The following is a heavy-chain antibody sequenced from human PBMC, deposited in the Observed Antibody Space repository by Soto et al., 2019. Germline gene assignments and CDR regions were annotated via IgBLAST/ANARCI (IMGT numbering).Heavy chain of an antibody. J-gene: IGHJ6*02. CDR2: ISSSGSTI. V-gene: IGHV3-48*03. Sequence: GGSLRLSCAASGFTFSSYEMNWVRQAPGKGLEWVSYISSSGSTIYYADSVKGRFTISRDNAKNSLYLQMNSLRAEDTAVYYCARYGESPKSYGMDVWGQGTTVTVSS. D-gene: IGHD4-17*01. CDR1: GFTFSSYE. CDR3: ARYGESPKSYGMDV.